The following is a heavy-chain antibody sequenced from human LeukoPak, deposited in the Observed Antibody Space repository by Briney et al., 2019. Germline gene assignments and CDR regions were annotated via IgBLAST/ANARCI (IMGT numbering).Heavy chain of an antibody. J-gene: IGHJ6*02. CDR3: ANSPAADYYYYGMDV. D-gene: IGHD2-15*01. V-gene: IGHV3-23*01. CDR1: GFTLSSYA. CDR2: ISGSGGST. Sequence: LSGGSLRLSCAASGFTLSSYAMSWVRQAPGKGLEWVSAISGSGGSTYYADSVKGRFTISRDDSKNTLYLQMNSLRAEDTAVYYCANSPAADYYYYGMDVWGQGTTVTVSS.